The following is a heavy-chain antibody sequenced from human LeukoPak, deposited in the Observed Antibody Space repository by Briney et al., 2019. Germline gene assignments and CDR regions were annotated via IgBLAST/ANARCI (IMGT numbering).Heavy chain of an antibody. CDR3: ARVRTVSHSFDY. J-gene: IGHJ4*02. CDR1: GGSIRSYY. V-gene: IGHV4-59*01. D-gene: IGHD4-11*01. Sequence: PSETLSLTCTVSGGSIRSYYWSWIRQPPGKGLEWIGYIYFSGSTNYNPSLNSRVTISVDTSKNQFSLKLSSVTAADTAVYYCARVRTVSHSFDYWGQGTLVTVSS. CDR2: IYFSGST.